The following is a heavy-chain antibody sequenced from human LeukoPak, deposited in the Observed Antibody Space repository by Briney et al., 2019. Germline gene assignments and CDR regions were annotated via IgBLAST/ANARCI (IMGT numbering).Heavy chain of an antibody. J-gene: IGHJ6*02. D-gene: IGHD3-10*01. V-gene: IGHV1-8*01. CDR1: GYTFTSYD. CDR2: MNPNSGNT. Sequence: ASVKVSCKASGYTFTSYDINWVRQATGQALEWMGWMNPNSGNTGYAQKFQGRVTMTRNTSISTAYMELSSLRSEDTAVYYCARALGRAPSMVRGVRNYGMDVWGQGTTVTVSS. CDR3: ARALGRAPSMVRGVRNYGMDV.